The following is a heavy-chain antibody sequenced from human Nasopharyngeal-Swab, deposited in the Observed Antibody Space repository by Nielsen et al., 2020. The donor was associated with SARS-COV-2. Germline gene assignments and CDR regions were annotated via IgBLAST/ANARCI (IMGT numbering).Heavy chain of an antibody. J-gene: IGHJ4*02. CDR3: AKAGGGSYYFDY. D-gene: IGHD1-26*01. V-gene: IGHV3-23*01. Sequence: GESLKISCAASGFTFRSYAMHWVRQAPGKGLEWVSAISGSGGSTYYADSVKGRFTISRDNSKNTLYLQMNSLRAEDTAVYYCAKAGGGSYYFDYWGQGTLVTVSS. CDR2: ISGSGGST. CDR1: GFTFRSYA.